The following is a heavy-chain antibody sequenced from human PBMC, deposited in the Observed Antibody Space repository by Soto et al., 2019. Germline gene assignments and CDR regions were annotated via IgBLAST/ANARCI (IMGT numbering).Heavy chain of an antibody. Sequence: DVQLVESGGGLIQPGESLRLSCAAFGLTISGKKYVAWVRQAPGKGLEWVSGLYDVDGSFYADSVKGRFTISRDNSRNTLYLQMNSLRVEDTATYYCARPLVIGASGSRPYYGLDLWGQGTTVTVS. CDR2: LYDVDGS. CDR3: ARPLVIGASGSRPYYGLDL. D-gene: IGHD6-19*01. V-gene: IGHV3-53*01. CDR1: GLTISGKKY. J-gene: IGHJ6*02.